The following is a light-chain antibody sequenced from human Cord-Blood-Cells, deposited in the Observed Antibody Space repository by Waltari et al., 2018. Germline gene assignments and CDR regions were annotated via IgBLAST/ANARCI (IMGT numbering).Light chain of an antibody. V-gene: IGLV3-1*01. Sequence: SYELIQPPSMSVSPGQTASITCSGDKVGDKYACWYQQKPGQTPVLVIYQNSQRPSGNPERFSGSNSGNTATLTISGTQAMDEADYYCQAWDSSTHVVFGGGTKLTVL. J-gene: IGLJ2*01. CDR3: QAWDSSTHVV. CDR1: KVGDKY. CDR2: QNS.